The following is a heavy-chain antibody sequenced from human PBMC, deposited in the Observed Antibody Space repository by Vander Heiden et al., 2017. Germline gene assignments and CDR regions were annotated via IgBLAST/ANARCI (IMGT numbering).Heavy chain of an antibody. D-gene: IGHD1-1*01. Sequence: RLGQSGGGVAQPGGSLRLSCLAPGFTFSDHGMHWVRQTPGKGLEWVARVGQDGIATYYAAFFRARVVISRDNSNNTVFLQMNDLRSDDTAVYYCAKTSWTYFDLWGQGSLVTVSS. V-gene: IGHV3-7*03. CDR2: VGQDGIAT. J-gene: IGHJ4*02. CDR1: GFTFSDHG. CDR3: AKTSWTYFDL.